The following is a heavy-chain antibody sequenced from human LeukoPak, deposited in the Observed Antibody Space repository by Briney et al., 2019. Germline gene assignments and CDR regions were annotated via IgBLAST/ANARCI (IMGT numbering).Heavy chain of an antibody. J-gene: IGHJ4*02. Sequence: SETLSLTCTVSGGSISSGSYYWSWIRQPAGKGLKWIGRIYASGSTNYNPSLKSRVTISVDTSKNQFSLKLSSVTAADTAVYYCARGWWNRAFGYWGQGTLVTVSS. CDR1: GGSISSGSYY. D-gene: IGHD1-1*01. CDR3: ARGWWNRAFGY. CDR2: IYASGST. V-gene: IGHV4-61*02.